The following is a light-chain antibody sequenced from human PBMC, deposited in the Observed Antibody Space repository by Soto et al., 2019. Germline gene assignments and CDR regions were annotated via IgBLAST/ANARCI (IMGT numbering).Light chain of an antibody. Sequence: QSVLTQPPSVSGAPGQRVTISCTGSSSNIGAGYDVHWYQQLPGTAPKLLIYGNSNRPSGVPDRFSGSKSGTSASLAITGLQAEYEADYYCQSYDSSLSGSGVFGGGTKLTVL. CDR2: GNS. CDR3: QSYDSSLSGSGV. J-gene: IGLJ2*01. CDR1: SSNIGAGYD. V-gene: IGLV1-40*01.